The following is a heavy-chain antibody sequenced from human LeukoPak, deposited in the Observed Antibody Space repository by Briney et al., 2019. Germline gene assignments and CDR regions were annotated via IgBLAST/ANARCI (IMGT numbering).Heavy chain of an antibody. Sequence: PSETLSLTCTVSGGSISSYYWSWIRQPAGKGLEWIGHIYTSGSTNYNPSLKSRVTMSVDTSKNQFSLKLSSVTAADTAVYYCAGLRSSSWYVGGFWFDPWGQGTLVTVSS. CDR3: AGLRSSSWYVGGFWFDP. D-gene: IGHD6-13*01. V-gene: IGHV4-4*07. CDR1: GGSISSYY. J-gene: IGHJ5*02. CDR2: IYTSGST.